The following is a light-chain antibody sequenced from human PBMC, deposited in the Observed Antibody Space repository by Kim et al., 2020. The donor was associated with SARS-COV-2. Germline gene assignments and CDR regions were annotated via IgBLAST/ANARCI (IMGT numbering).Light chain of an antibody. Sequence: PCAVATLSCRAGHNVCSTCLAWYQQKPGQAPKLVIYSASTRATAIPDRFSSGGSGTDLTLTINRLEPEDFAVYYCQQDGTSPPYTFGQWTKVDIK. V-gene: IGKV3-20*01. J-gene: IGKJ2*01. CDR1: HNVCSTC. CDR3: QQDGTSPPYT. CDR2: SAS.